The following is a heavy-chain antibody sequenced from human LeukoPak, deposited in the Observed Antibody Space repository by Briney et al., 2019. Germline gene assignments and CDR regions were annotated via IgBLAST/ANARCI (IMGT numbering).Heavy chain of an antibody. D-gene: IGHD5-12*01. Sequence: SETLSLTCTVSGGSISSCYWSWIRQPPGKGLEWIGYISYSGSTNYNPSLTSRVTISVDTSKNQFSLRLSSVTAADTAVYYCARHAENGYDRFDYWGQGTLVTVSS. CDR2: ISYSGST. CDR3: ARHAENGYDRFDY. CDR1: GGSISSCY. V-gene: IGHV4-59*08. J-gene: IGHJ4*02.